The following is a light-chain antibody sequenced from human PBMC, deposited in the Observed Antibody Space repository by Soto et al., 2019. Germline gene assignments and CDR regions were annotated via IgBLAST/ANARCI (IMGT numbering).Light chain of an antibody. V-gene: IGLV2-23*01. J-gene: IGLJ1*01. CDR1: SSDVGSYNL. CDR2: EGT. Sequence: QSVLTQPASVSGSPGQSITISCTGTSSDVGSYNLVSWYQQYPGKAPKLMIYEGTKRPSGVSDHFSGSRSGNTASLTISGLQAEDEADYYCCSYASSSTYVFGTGTKVTVL. CDR3: CSYASSSTYV.